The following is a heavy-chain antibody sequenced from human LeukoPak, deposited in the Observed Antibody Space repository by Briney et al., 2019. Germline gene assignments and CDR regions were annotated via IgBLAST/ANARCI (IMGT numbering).Heavy chain of an antibody. CDR2: ITSSGDII. D-gene: IGHD3-10*01. J-gene: IGHJ3*02. CDR1: GCTFSNYE. V-gene: IGHV3-48*03. Sequence: GGSLRLSCAASGCTFSNYEMNWVRQAPGEGLDWVSYITSSGDIIYYAYSVKGRFTISRDNAKNLVYLQMNSLRAEDRHGYYCARYRADAGSYDALDIWGQGTMVTVSS. CDR3: ARYRADAGSYDALDI.